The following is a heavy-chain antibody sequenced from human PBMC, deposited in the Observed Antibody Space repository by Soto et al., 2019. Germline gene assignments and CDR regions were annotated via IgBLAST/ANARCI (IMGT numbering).Heavy chain of an antibody. D-gene: IGHD3-10*01. CDR1: GYNFISYW. V-gene: IGHV5-51*01. J-gene: IGHJ4*02. CDR3: ARQAYFGSGTYYSDY. CDR2: IYPGDSDA. Sequence: GESLRISCKASGYNFISYWIAWVRQMPGKGLEWMGIIYPGDSDATYSPSFEGQVTFSVNKSITTAYLQWISLKASDTAMYYCARQAYFGSGTYYSDYWGQGTQVTVSS.